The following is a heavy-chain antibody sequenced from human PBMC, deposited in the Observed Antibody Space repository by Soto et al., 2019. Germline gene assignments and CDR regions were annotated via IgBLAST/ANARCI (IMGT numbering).Heavy chain of an antibody. CDR1: GYTFTSYY. D-gene: IGHD3-22*01. J-gene: IGHJ3*02. V-gene: IGHV1-46*03. CDR3: ARAPYYYDSSGYYSGAFDI. Sequence: ASVKVSCKASGYTFTSYYMHWVRQAPGQGLEWMGIINPSGGSTSYAQKFQGRVTMTRDTSTSTVYMELSSLRSEDTAVYYCARAPYYYDSSGYYSGAFDIWGQGTMVTVSS. CDR2: INPSGGST.